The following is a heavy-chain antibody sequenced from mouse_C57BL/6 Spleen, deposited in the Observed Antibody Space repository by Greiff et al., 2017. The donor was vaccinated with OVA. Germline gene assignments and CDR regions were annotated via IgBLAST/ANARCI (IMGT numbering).Heavy chain of an antibody. CDR3: ARTPQYYGSSYYAMDY. V-gene: IGHV1-52*01. Sequence: VQLQQPGAELVRPGSSVKLSCKASGYTFTSYWMHWVKQRPIQGLEWIGNIDPSDSETHYNQKFKDKATLTVDKSYSTASMQLSSLTSADSAVYYCARTPQYYGSSYYAMDYWGQGTSVTVSS. D-gene: IGHD1-1*01. CDR2: IDPSDSET. J-gene: IGHJ4*01. CDR1: GYTFTSYW.